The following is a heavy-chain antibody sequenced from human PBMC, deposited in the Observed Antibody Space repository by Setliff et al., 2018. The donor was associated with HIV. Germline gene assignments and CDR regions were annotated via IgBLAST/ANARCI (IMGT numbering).Heavy chain of an antibody. J-gene: IGHJ4*02. D-gene: IGHD3-9*01. Sequence: PGGSLRLSCAASGFTFEKYWMHWVRQAPGKGLVWVSGITQTGDNTYYADSVKGRFVISREKSKSTLYLQMNSLRAEDTAVYYCARVHPPLYYDILTGYLDYWGQGTLVTAPQ. CDR2: ITQTGDNT. V-gene: IGHV3-23*01. CDR3: ARVHPPLYYDILTGYLDY. CDR1: GFTFEKYW.